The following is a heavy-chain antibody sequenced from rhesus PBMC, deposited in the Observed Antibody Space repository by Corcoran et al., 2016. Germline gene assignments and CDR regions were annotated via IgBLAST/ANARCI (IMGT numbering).Heavy chain of an antibody. D-gene: IGHD4-23*01. Sequence: EVQLVETGGGLVQPGGSRKLSCAASGFTFSSYGTSWVRHAPGKGLEWVSVINSVGGSTYYADSGRGRFTISKDNSKNPLSLQMGSLRTEDTAIYYCAKDRLYINYPYCFDYWGQGVLVTVSS. CDR3: AKDRLYINYPYCFDY. CDR1: GFTFSSYG. CDR2: INSVGGST. V-gene: IGHV3S5*01. J-gene: IGHJ4*01.